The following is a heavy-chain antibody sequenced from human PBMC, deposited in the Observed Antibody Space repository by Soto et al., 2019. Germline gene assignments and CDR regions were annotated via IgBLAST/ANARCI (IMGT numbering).Heavy chain of an antibody. CDR3: ARVSGSYYYGMDV. CDR1: GGSISGSNW. Sequence: SETLSLTCAVSGGSISGSNWWSWVRQPPGKGLEWIGEIYHSGSTNYNPSLKSRVTISVDKSKNQFSLKLSSVTAADTAVYYCARVSGSYYYGMDVWGQGTTVTVSS. J-gene: IGHJ6*02. D-gene: IGHD1-26*01. CDR2: IYHSGST. V-gene: IGHV4-4*02.